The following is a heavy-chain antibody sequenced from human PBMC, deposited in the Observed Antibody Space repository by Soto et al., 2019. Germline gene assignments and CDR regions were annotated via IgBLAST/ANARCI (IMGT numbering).Heavy chain of an antibody. D-gene: IGHD2-21*01. CDR1: GDTFSSQL. V-gene: IGHV1-69*13. J-gene: IGHJ4*02. Sequence: ASVKVSCKASGDTFSSQLISWVRQAPGQGLEWMGGIIPLFLRTYYAQKFQARVTITADDSTSTVYMEMSSLRSDDTAVYYCARGHRSSMNTYDGRYFDDWGQGTLVTVSS. CDR2: IIPLFLRT. CDR3: ARGHRSSMNTYDGRYFDD.